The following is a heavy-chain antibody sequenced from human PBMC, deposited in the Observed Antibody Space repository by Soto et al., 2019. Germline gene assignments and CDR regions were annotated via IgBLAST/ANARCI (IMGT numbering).Heavy chain of an antibody. CDR2: IYYSGST. J-gene: IGHJ3*02. CDR1: GGSISSYY. V-gene: IGHV4-59*01. CDR3: ASVDTYQNYYDAFDI. D-gene: IGHD5-18*01. Sequence: PSETLSLTCTISGGSISSYYWSWIRQPPGKGLEWIGYIYYSGSTNYNPSLKSRVTISVDTSKNQFSLKLSSVTAADTAVYYCASVDTYQNYYDAFDIWGQGTMVTVSS.